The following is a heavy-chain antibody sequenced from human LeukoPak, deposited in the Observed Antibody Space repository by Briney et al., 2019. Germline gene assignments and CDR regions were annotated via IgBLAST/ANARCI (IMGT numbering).Heavy chain of an antibody. Sequence: GSLRLSCAASGFTFSSSAMSWVRQAPGKGLEWVSTISGSDSSTHYADSVKGRFTISRDNSKNTLYLQMNSLRAEDTAVYYCARGGGDILTGQDEEDFDYWGQGTLVTVSS. CDR2: ISGSDSST. V-gene: IGHV3-23*01. CDR1: GFTFSSSA. CDR3: ARGGGDILTGQDEEDFDY. J-gene: IGHJ4*02. D-gene: IGHD3-9*01.